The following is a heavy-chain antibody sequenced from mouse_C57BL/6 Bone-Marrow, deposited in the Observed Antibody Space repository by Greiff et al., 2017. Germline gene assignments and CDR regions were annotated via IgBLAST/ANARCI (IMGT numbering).Heavy chain of an antibody. V-gene: IGHV2-2*01. CDR2: IWSGGST. J-gene: IGHJ1*03. CDR1: GFSLTSYG. CDR3: ARKSRPHLFPLVFDV. Sequence: VKLQQSGPGLVQPSQSLSITCTVSGFSLTSYGVHWVRQSPGKGLEWLGVIWSGGSTDYNAAFISRLSISKDNSKSQVFFKMNSLQADDTAIYYCARKSRPHLFPLVFDVWGTGTTVTVSS. D-gene: IGHD1-1*01.